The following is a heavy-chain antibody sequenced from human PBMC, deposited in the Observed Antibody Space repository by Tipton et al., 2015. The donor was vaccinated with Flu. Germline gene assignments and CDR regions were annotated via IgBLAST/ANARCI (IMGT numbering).Heavy chain of an antibody. CDR1: GGSISSYY. CDR3: ARVTSTWFDP. V-gene: IGHV4-4*07. J-gene: IGHJ5*02. Sequence: LGLTCTVSGGSISSYYWSWIRQPAGKGLEWIGRIYTSGSTNYNPSLKSRVTMSVDTSKNQFSLKLSPVTAADTAVYYCARVTSTWFDPWGQGTLVTVSS. CDR2: IYTSGST.